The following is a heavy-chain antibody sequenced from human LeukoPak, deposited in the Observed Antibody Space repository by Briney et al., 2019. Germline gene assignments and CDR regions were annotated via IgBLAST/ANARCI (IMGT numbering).Heavy chain of an antibody. J-gene: IGHJ4*02. D-gene: IGHD3-10*01. CDR1: GFIFSNYW. CDR2: IQQNGGDK. CDR3: ARGYGSGSYHAYYFDY. V-gene: IGHV3-7*01. Sequence: PGGFLGLSCAASGFIFSNYWMSWVRQAPGKGLEWVANIQQNGGDKYYVDSVKGRFTISRDNAKNSLYLQMNSLRAEDTAVYYCARGYGSGSYHAYYFDYWGQGTLVTVSS.